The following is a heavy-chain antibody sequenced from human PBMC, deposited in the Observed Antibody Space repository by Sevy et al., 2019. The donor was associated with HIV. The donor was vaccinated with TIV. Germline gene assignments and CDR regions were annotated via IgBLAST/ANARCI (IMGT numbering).Heavy chain of an antibody. CDR1: GFTFSSYW. Sequence: QLGGSLRLSCEISGFTFSSYWMSWLRQAPGKGLEWVAIINENGSQKYHVDPVKGRFSISRDNAKKSVYLQMSSLRAEETAVYYCARAPASGLRYFDRVYIDYWGQGTLVTVSS. CDR3: ARAPASGLRYFDRVYIDY. CDR2: INENGSQK. D-gene: IGHD3-9*01. V-gene: IGHV3-7*01. J-gene: IGHJ4*02.